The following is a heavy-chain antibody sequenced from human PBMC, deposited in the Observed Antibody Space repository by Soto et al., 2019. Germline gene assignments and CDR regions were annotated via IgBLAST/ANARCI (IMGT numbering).Heavy chain of an antibody. J-gene: IGHJ4*02. V-gene: IGHV4-4*02. CDR3: ASRPTSPFDY. CDR2: IYHSVST. CDR1: GVSISSSNW. Sequence: QVQLQESGPGLVKPSGTLSLTCAVSGVSISSSNWWSWVRQPPGKGLELIGEIYHSVSTNYNPSLKRRVTISVDKSKNQFSLQLSSVTAADTAVYYCASRPTSPFDYWGQGTLVTVSS.